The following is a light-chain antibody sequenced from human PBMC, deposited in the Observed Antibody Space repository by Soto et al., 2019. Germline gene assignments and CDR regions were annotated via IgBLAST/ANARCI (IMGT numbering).Light chain of an antibody. V-gene: IGKV4-1*01. J-gene: IGKJ3*01. CDR2: WAS. Sequence: DIVMTQSPDSLAVSLGARATINCKSSQSVLYSSNNKNYLAWYQQKPGQPPKLLIYWASTRESGVPDRFSGSGSGTDFTLTISSLQAEDVAVYYCQQYDTTPPTFGPGTKVDI. CDR1: QSVLYSSNNKNY. CDR3: QQYDTTPPT.